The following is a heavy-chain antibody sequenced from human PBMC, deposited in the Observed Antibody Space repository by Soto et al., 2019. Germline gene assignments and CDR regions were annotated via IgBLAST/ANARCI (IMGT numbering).Heavy chain of an antibody. CDR2: IYYSGTT. D-gene: IGHD2-21*02. CDR1: DASINSGGYY. CDR3: ARGLIVMLAGIEELINAHFDS. J-gene: IGHJ4*02. V-gene: IGHV4-31*03. Sequence: PSETLSLTCTVSDASINSGGYYWSWSRQHPGKGLEWIGFIYYSGTTYYNPSLKSRVTTSVDTSKNQFSLRLSSVTAADTAVYYCARGLIVMLAGIEELINAHFDSWGQGTLVTVSS.